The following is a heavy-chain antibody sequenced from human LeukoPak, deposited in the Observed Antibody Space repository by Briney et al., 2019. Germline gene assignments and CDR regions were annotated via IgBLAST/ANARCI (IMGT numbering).Heavy chain of an antibody. V-gene: IGHV1-2*02. CDR2: ISPTSGGT. Sequence: ASVKVSCKASGYTFTDYYVNWVRQAPGQGLEWVGWISPTSGGTSYAQKFQGRVTLTRDTSINTAYMDLSSLRYDDTAIYYCARGHSGDGYHFDYWGQGTLVAVSS. CDR1: GYTFTDYY. J-gene: IGHJ4*02. CDR3: ARGHSGDGYHFDY. D-gene: IGHD2-21*01.